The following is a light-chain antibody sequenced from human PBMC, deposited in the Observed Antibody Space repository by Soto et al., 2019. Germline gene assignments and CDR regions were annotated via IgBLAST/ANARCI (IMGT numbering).Light chain of an antibody. J-gene: IGLJ1*01. Sequence: SAVSRPGSESGSPGQSSTITCTGTSSDIGTYNLVSWYQQHPGKAPKLMIYEVNKRPSGVSDRFSGSKSGNTASLTISGLQAEDEADYYCCSYAGSSTLYVFGTGTKVTVL. V-gene: IGLV2-23*02. CDR2: EVN. CDR1: SSDIGTYNL. CDR3: CSYAGSSTLYV.